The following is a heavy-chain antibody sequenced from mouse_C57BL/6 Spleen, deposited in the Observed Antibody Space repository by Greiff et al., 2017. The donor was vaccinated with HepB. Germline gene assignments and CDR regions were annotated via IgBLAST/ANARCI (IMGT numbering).Heavy chain of an antibody. CDR1: GFTFSSYT. Sequence: EVKLVESGGGLVKPGGSLKLSCAASGFTFSSYTMSWVRQTPEKRLEWVATISGGGGNTYYPDSVKGRFTISRDNAKNTLYLQMSSLRSEDTALYYCARHVDWYFDVWGTGTTVTVSS. J-gene: IGHJ1*03. CDR3: ARHVDWYFDV. CDR2: ISGGGGNT. V-gene: IGHV5-9*01.